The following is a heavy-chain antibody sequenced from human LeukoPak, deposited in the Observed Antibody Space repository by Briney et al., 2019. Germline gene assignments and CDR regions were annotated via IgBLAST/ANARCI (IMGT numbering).Heavy chain of an antibody. J-gene: IGHJ5*02. CDR2: INSDGSST. CDR3: AKDGLRYCSSTSCYGNWFDP. CDR1: GFTFSSYW. Sequence: GGSLRLSCAASGFTFSSYWMHWVRQAPGKGLVWVSRINSDGSSTSYADSVKGRFTISRDNSKNTLYLQMNSLRAEDTAVYYCAKDGLRYCSSTSCYGNWFDPWGQGTLVTVSS. D-gene: IGHD2-2*01. V-gene: IGHV3-74*01.